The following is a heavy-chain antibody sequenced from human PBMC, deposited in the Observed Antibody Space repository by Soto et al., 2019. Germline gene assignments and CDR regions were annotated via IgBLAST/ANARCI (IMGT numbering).Heavy chain of an antibody. V-gene: IGHV3-15*01. CDR1: GFTFSNAW. Sequence: GGSLRLCCAASGFTFSNAWMSWVRQAPGKGLEWVGRSTSQTDGGTTDYAAPVKGTFTISRDDSKNTLYLQMNRLKNADTAVYYCTRGFTSYYYGMDVWGQGTTVTISS. CDR3: TRGFTSYYYGMDV. CDR2: STSQTDGGTT. J-gene: IGHJ6*02. D-gene: IGHD3-10*01.